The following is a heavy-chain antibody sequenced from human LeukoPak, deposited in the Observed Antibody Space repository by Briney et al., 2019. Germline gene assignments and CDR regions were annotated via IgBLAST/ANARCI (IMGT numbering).Heavy chain of an antibody. J-gene: IGHJ4*02. Sequence: GGSLRLSCAASGFTFSDYYMSWIRQATGKGLEWVSYISSSGSAIYYADSVKGRFTISRDNAKNSLYLQMNSLRAEDTAVYYCASGYSSGSLPFDYWGQGTLVTVSS. CDR1: GFTFSDYY. CDR2: ISSSGSAI. V-gene: IGHV3-11*01. D-gene: IGHD6-19*01. CDR3: ASGYSSGSLPFDY.